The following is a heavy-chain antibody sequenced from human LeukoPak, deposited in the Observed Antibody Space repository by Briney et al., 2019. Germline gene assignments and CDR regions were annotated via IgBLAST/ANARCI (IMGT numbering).Heavy chain of an antibody. D-gene: IGHD2/OR15-2a*01. CDR3: AADDLNIGY. J-gene: IGHJ4*02. CDR1: GFTFSNSA. CDR2: IVVGSGNA. V-gene: IGHV1-58*02. Sequence: VASVKVSCKASGFTFSNSAIQWVRQARGQRLEWIGWIVVGSGNANIAQKFQERVTITRDMSTSTAYMELSSLRSDDTAVYYCAADDLNIGYWGQGTLVTVSS.